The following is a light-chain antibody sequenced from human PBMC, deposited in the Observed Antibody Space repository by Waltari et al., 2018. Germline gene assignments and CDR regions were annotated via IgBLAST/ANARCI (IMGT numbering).Light chain of an antibody. CDR2: DAS. CDR3: QYRGHWPPDAS. CDR1: QDISNY. J-gene: IGKJ3*01. V-gene: IGKV1-33*01. Sequence: DIQMTQSPSSLSASVGDRVTITCQASQDISNYLNWYQQKPGKAPKLLIYDASNLETGVPSRFSGSGSGTDFTFTISSLEPEDFAVYYCQYRGHWPPDASFGPGTKVDIK.